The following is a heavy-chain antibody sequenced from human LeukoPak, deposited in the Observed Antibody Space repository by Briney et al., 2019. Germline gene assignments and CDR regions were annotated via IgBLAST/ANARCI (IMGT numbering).Heavy chain of an antibody. J-gene: IGHJ4*02. Sequence: GGSRSLSCAASGFTFSSYNMNWVRQAPGKGLEWVSSISSTSDYTYYADSVKGRFTISRDNAKNSLFLQMNSLRAEDTAVYYCGDATSDYWGQGTLVTVSS. D-gene: IGHD1-26*01. V-gene: IGHV3-21*01. CDR3: GDATSDY. CDR2: ISSTSDYT. CDR1: GFTFSSYN.